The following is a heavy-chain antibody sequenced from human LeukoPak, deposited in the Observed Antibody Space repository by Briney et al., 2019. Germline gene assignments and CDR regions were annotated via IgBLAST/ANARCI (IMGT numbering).Heavy chain of an antibody. CDR1: GFTFSSYG. D-gene: IGHD3/OR15-3a*01. CDR2: IWYDGSNK. CDR3: ARGDSGYDLWTYYYMDV. J-gene: IGHJ6*03. V-gene: IGHV3-33*01. Sequence: PGGSLRLSCAASGFTFSSYGMHWVRQAPGKGLEWVALIWYDGSNKYYADSVKGRFTISRDNSKNTLYLQMNSLRAEDTAVYYCARGDSGYDLWTYYYMDVWGKGTTVTVSS.